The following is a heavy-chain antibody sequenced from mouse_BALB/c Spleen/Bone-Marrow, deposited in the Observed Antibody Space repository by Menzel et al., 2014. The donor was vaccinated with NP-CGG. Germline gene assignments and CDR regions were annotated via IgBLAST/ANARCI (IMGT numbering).Heavy chain of an antibody. CDR2: IYPNNGGT. V-gene: IGHV1S29*02. J-gene: IGHJ2*01. Sequence: VQLQQSGPELVKSGASVKISCKASGYTFTDYNMHWVKQSHGKSLEWIGYIYPNNGGTGYNQKFKSKATVTADNSSSTAYMELRSLTSGDSAVYYCARRGSPYYFDYWGQGTTLTVSS. CDR1: GYTFTDYN. D-gene: IGHD1-1*02. CDR3: ARRGSPYYFDY.